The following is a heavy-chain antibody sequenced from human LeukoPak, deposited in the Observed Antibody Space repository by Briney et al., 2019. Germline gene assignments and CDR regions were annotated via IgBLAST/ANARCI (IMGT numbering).Heavy chain of an antibody. CDR2: IYSGGST. J-gene: IGHJ4*02. CDR3: ARGMKYSTGWYYFDF. V-gene: IGHV3-53*01. CDR1: GFTVSSNY. Sequence: SGGSLRLSCAASGFTVSSNYMSWVRQAPGKGLEGVSVIYSGGSTYYAASVKGRFTISRDNSKNTLYLQMNSLRADDTAVYFCARGMKYSTGWYYFDFWGQGTLVTVSS. D-gene: IGHD6-19*01.